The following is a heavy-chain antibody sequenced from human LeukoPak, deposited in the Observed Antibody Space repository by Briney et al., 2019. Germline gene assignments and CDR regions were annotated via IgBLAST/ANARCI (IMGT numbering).Heavy chain of an antibody. J-gene: IGHJ4*02. CDR1: GFTVSSNY. CDR2: IYSGGST. CDR3: ARGYDFWSGYYGPHYFDC. V-gene: IGHV3-53*01. Sequence: PGGSLRLSCAASGFTVSSNYMSWVRQAPGKGLEWVSVIYSGGSTYYADSVKGRFTISRDNAKSSLYLQMNSLRAEDTAVYYCARGYDFWSGYYGPHYFDCWGQGTLVTVSS. D-gene: IGHD3-3*01.